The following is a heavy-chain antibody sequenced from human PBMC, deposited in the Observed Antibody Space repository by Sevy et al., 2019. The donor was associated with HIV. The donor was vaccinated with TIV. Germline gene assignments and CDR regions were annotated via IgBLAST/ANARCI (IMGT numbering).Heavy chain of an antibody. J-gene: IGHJ4*02. D-gene: IGHD4-17*01. Sequence: SETLSLTCTVSGGSISTNSNYWGWIRQPPGKGLELIGSIYYNGYTYYNPSLKSRVTISVDTSKNQFSPMLISVTAADTAVYYCERHGYGDYHTYFDYWGQGTLVTVSS. CDR1: GGSISTNSNY. V-gene: IGHV4-39*01. CDR3: ERHGYGDYHTYFDY. CDR2: IYYNGYT.